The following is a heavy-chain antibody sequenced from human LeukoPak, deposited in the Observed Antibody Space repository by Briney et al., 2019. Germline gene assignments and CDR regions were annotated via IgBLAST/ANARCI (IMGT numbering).Heavy chain of an antibody. CDR2: ISYDGSEK. Sequence: GGSLRLSCEASGFTFSSYGMHWVRQAPGKGLEWVALISYDGSEKYYADSVKGRFTISRDNSENTLYLQMNSLRADDTAVYYCARIHVRYLDSWGQGTLVTVSS. V-gene: IGHV3-33*01. D-gene: IGHD5-18*01. CDR3: ARIHVRYLDS. CDR1: GFTFSSYG. J-gene: IGHJ4*02.